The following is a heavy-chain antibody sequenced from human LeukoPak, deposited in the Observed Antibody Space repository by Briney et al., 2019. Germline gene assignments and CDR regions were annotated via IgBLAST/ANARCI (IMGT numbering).Heavy chain of an antibody. J-gene: IGHJ5*02. CDR3: ARESSAVAHTMMRDWLDP. Sequence: SETRSLTCDVSGYSINFGHLWGWIRQPPGKGLEWIASINHSGRTYYTPSLKSRVTISVDTLKNQFSLKVTSVTAEDTAMYFCARESSAVAHTMMRDWLDPWGQGTLVTVSS. D-gene: IGHD3-22*01. CDR1: GYSINFGHL. CDR2: INHSGRT. V-gene: IGHV4-38-2*02.